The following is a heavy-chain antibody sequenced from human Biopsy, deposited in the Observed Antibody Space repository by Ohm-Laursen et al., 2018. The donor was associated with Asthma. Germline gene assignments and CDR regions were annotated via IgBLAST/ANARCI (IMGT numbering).Heavy chain of an antibody. CDR3: ARTFHFWSPYHAEHYQL. V-gene: IGHV3-7*01. CDR1: GFTFGDYC. Sequence: SLTLSCAASGFTFGDYCMSWVRHLPGQGLERVANIKHDGSEKNHVDSLKGRFTISRDNAKNLLFLQMNSLRAEDTAVYYCARTFHFWSPYHAEHYQLWGQGTLVTVSS. J-gene: IGHJ1*01. D-gene: IGHD3-3*01. CDR2: IKHDGSEK.